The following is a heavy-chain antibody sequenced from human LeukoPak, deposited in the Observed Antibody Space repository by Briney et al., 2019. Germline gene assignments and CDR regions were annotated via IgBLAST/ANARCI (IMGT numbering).Heavy chain of an antibody. CDR3: ARDPTGEWLMRYYFDY. V-gene: IGHV1-46*01. D-gene: IGHD3-3*01. CDR2: INPSGGST. J-gene: IGHJ4*02. CDR1: GYTFTSYY. Sequence: ASVKVSCKASGYTFTSYYMHWVRQAPGQGLEWMGIINPSGGSTSYAQKFQGRVTMTRDTSTSTVYMELSSLRSEDTAAYYCARDPTGEWLMRYYFDYWGQGTLVTVSS.